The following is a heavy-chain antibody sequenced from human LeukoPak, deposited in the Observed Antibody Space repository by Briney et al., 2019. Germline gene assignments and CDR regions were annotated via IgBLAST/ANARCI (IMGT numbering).Heavy chain of an antibody. CDR1: GGSLSSGVYY. CDR3: ARDSAYNAFDI. D-gene: IGHD5-12*01. CDR2: IYHSGST. Sequence: SQTLSLTCTVSGGSLSSGVYYWSWIRQPPGKGLEWVGYIYHSGSTYYSPSLKSRVTISVDRSKSQFSLKLNSVTVADTAVYYCARDSAYNAFDIWGQGTMVTVSS. J-gene: IGHJ3*02. V-gene: IGHV4-30-2*01.